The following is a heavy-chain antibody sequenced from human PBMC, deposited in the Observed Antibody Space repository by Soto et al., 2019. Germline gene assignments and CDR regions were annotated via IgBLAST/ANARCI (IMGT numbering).Heavy chain of an antibody. D-gene: IGHD4-17*01. CDR2: ISSSSSYI. CDR3: ASKGYGDTRAFDY. V-gene: IGHV3-21*01. CDR1: GFTFSSYC. Sequence: GGSLRLSCAASGFTFSSYCMNWVRQAPGKGLEWVSSISSSSSYIYYADSVKGRFTISRDNAKNSLYLQMNSLRAEDTAVYYCASKGYGDTRAFDYWGQGTLVTVSS. J-gene: IGHJ4*02.